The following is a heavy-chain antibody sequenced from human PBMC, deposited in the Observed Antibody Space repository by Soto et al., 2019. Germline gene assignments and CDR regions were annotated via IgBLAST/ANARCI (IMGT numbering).Heavy chain of an antibody. V-gene: IGHV3-21*04. J-gene: IGHJ5*02. Sequence: GGSLRLSCAASGFTFSSYSMNWVRQAPGKGLEWVSSISSSSGYIYYADSVKGRFTISRDNAKNSLSLQMNSLRAEDTALYYCARALPSYASPPYNWFDPWGQGTLVTVSS. D-gene: IGHD3-10*01. CDR3: ARALPSYASPPYNWFDP. CDR1: GFTFSSYS. CDR2: ISSSSGYI.